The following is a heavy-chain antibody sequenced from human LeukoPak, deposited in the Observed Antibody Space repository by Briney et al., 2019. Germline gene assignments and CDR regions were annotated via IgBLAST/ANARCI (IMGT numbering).Heavy chain of an antibody. V-gene: IGHV6-1*01. D-gene: IGHD1-26*01. CDR3: AREAVWANYYYYYYMDV. J-gene: IGHJ6*03. CDR1: GDSFSSNSAA. Sequence: SQTLSLTCAISGDSFSSNSAAWNWLRQSPSRGLEWLGRTYYRSKWYNDYAVSVKSRITINPDTSKNQFSLQLNSVTPEDTAVYYCAREAVWANYYYYYYMDVWGKGTTVTVSS. CDR2: TYYRSKWYN.